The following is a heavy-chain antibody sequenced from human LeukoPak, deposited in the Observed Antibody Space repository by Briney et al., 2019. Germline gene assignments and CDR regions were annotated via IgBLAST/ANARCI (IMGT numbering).Heavy chain of an antibody. D-gene: IGHD6-19*01. Sequence: GGSLRLSCAASGFTFSSYAMSWVRQAPGKGLEWVSAISGSGGSTYYADSVKGRFTISRDNSENTLYLQMNSLRAEDTAVYYCARDSSGGGWRYFDYWGQGTLVTVSS. V-gene: IGHV3-23*01. J-gene: IGHJ4*02. CDR1: GFTFSSYA. CDR3: ARDSSGGGWRYFDY. CDR2: ISGSGGST.